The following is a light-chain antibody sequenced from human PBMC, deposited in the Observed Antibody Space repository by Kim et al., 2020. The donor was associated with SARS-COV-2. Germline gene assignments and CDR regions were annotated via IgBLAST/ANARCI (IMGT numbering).Light chain of an antibody. CDR2: QDS. Sequence: VSPGQTASINCSGDKLGDKYASWYQQKPGQSPVLVIYQDSKRPSGIPERFSGSNSGNTATLTISGTQSMDEADYYCQAWDSSYVVFGGGTQLTVL. V-gene: IGLV3-1*01. J-gene: IGLJ2*01. CDR3: QAWDSSYVV. CDR1: KLGDKY.